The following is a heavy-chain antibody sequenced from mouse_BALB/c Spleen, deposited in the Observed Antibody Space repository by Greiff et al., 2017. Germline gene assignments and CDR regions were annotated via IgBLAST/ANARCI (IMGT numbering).Heavy chain of an antibody. CDR1: GYTFTSYV. CDR3: ARDYRYGPYYFDY. Sequence: VQLQQSGPELVKPGASVKMSCKASGYTFTSYVMHWVKQKPGQGLEWIGYINPYNDGTKYNEKFKGKATLTSDKSSSTAYMEHSSLTSEDSAVYYCARDYRYGPYYFDYWGQGTTLTVSS. D-gene: IGHD2-14*01. J-gene: IGHJ2*01. CDR2: INPYNDGT. V-gene: IGHV1-14*01.